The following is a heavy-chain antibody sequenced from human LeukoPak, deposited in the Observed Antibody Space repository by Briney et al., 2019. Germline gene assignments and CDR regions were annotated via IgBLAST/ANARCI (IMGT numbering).Heavy chain of an antibody. V-gene: IGHV3-21*01. Sequence: GGSLRLSCAGSGFTFSSDTMNWVRQAPGKGLEWVSSISSSSSYIYYADSVKGRFTISRDNAKNSLYLQMNSPRAEDTAVYYCARDVLERQFDYWGQGTLVTVSS. J-gene: IGHJ4*02. CDR2: ISSSSSYI. CDR1: GFTFSSDT. CDR3: ARDVLERQFDY.